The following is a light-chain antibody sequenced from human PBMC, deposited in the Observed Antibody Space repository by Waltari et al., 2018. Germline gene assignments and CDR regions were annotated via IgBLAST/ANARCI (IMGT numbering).Light chain of an antibody. V-gene: IGKV4-1*01. CDR1: QSVLYSSTNKNC. J-gene: IGKJ1*01. CDR3: QQYRT. CDR2: WAS. Sequence: ALPQSSHSLAASLAERASINCKSSQSVLYSSTNKNCLAWYQQIPGQPPKLLIYWASTRESGVPDRFSGSGSGTDFTLTISSLQAEDVAVYYCQQYRTFGQGTKVEIK.